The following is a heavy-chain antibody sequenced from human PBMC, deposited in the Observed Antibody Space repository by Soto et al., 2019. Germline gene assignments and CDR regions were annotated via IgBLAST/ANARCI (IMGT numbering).Heavy chain of an antibody. D-gene: IGHD6-19*01. J-gene: IGHJ4*02. CDR3: AKVERAVAGIID. V-gene: IGHV3-23*01. CDR2: ISVSVGST. Sequence: EVQLLESGGGLVQPGGSLRLSCAASGFTFSSYAMSWVRQAPGKGLDWVSAISVSVGSTYYADSVKGRFTISRDNSKNTLYLQMNSLRAEDTAVYYCAKVERAVAGIIDWGQGTLVTVCS. CDR1: GFTFSSYA.